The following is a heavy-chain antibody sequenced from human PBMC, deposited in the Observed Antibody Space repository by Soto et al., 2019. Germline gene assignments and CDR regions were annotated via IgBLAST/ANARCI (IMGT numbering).Heavy chain of an antibody. CDR3: ARVKGGSWNYYYYGMDV. Sequence: SETLSLTCAVYGGSFSGYYWSWIRQPPGKGLEWIGEINHSGSTNYNPSLKSRVTISVDTSENQFSLKLSSVTAADTAVYYCARVKGGSWNYYYYGMDVWGQGTTVTVSS. V-gene: IGHV4-34*01. D-gene: IGHD2-15*01. J-gene: IGHJ6*02. CDR2: INHSGST. CDR1: GGSFSGYY.